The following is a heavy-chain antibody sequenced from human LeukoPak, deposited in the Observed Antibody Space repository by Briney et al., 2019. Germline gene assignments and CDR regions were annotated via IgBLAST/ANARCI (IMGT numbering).Heavy chain of an antibody. Sequence: SETLSLTCTVAGGSISNYYWSWIRQPPGKGLEWLGYIYHSGNTNYNPSLKSRVTISVDTSKNQFSLRLSSVTAADTAVYYCVRAGRANWEVQVDYWGQGTLVTVSS. CDR1: GGSISNYY. D-gene: IGHD1-26*01. J-gene: IGHJ4*02. V-gene: IGHV4-59*01. CDR3: VRAGRANWEVQVDY. CDR2: IYHSGNT.